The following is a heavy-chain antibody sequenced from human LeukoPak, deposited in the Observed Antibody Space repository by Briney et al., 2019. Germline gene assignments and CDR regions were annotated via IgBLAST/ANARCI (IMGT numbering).Heavy chain of an antibody. Sequence: GESLKISCKGSGYSFTSYWIGWVRQMPGKGLEWMGIIYPGDSDTRYSPSFQGQVTISADESNSTAYLQWSSLKASDTAMYYCARSVGLYSSGWYPIDFDYWGQGTLVTVSS. D-gene: IGHD6-19*01. CDR3: ARSVGLYSSGWYPIDFDY. V-gene: IGHV5-51*01. CDR2: IYPGDSDT. CDR1: GYSFTSYW. J-gene: IGHJ4*02.